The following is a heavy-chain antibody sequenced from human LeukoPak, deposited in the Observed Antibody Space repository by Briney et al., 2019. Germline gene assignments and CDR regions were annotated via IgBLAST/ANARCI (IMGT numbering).Heavy chain of an antibody. CDR3: ARAGDTAMVTGFDY. J-gene: IGHJ4*02. CDR1: GYTFTGYY. D-gene: IGHD5-18*01. V-gene: IGHV1-2*02. Sequence: GASVKVSCKASGYTFTGYYMYWVRQAPGQGLEWMGWINPNSGGTNYAQKFQGRVTMTRDTSISTAYMELSRLRSDDTAVYYCARAGDTAMVTGFDYWGQGTLVTVSS. CDR2: INPNSGGT.